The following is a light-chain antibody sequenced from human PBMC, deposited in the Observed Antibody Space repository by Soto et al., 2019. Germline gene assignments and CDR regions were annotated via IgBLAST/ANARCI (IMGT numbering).Light chain of an antibody. CDR3: QQYGSSGT. J-gene: IGKJ1*01. Sequence: EVVMTQSPATLSLSPGERATLSCRASQGVNRNLAWYHHKPGQAPRLLIYDASNRATGIPDRFSGSGSGTDFTLTISRLEPEDFAVYYCQQYGSSGTFGQGTKVVIK. CDR2: DAS. CDR1: QGVNRN. V-gene: IGKV3-20*01.